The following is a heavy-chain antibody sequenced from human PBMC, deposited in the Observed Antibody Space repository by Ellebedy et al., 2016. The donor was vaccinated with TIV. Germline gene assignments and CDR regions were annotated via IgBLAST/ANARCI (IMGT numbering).Heavy chain of an antibody. CDR2: IIPIFGTA. V-gene: IGHV1-69*13. CDR1: GGTFSSYT. J-gene: IGHJ5*02. D-gene: IGHD3-10*01. Sequence: SVKVSXKASGGTFSSYTISWVRQAPRQGLEWMGGIIPIFGTANYDQKFQDRVTITADEYTRTAYMELSSLRSEDTAVYYCARDFLRAPDGSESYNNWFDPWGHGTLVTVSS. CDR3: ARDFLRAPDGSESYNNWFDP.